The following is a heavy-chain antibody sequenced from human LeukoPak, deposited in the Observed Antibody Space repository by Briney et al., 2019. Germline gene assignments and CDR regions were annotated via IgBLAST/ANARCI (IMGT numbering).Heavy chain of an antibody. CDR3: VRIPDSANFPNWFDP. D-gene: IGHD2/OR15-2a*01. Sequence: GGSLRLSCAASGFTFSSYNMNWVRQAPEKGLEWTSSISGSSAYIYYADSVKGRFTISRDNAKNSLYLQMNSLRADDTAVYYCVRIPDSANFPNWFDPWGQGTLVTVSS. CDR2: ISGSSAYI. V-gene: IGHV3-21*01. CDR1: GFTFSSYN. J-gene: IGHJ5*02.